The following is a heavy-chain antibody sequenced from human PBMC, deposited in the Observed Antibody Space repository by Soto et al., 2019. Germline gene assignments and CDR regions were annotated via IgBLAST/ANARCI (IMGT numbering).Heavy chain of an antibody. J-gene: IGHJ1*01. CDR1: GFTFTSSA. Sequence: ASVKVSCKASGFTFTSSAVQWVRQARGQRLEWIGWIGVGSGNRHYAQKFQERVTITRDMSTNTAYMELSSLRSEDTAVYYCAALGVNFYHWGQGSLVTVYS. CDR2: IGVGSGNR. D-gene: IGHD2-8*01. V-gene: IGHV1-58*01. CDR3: AALGVNFYH.